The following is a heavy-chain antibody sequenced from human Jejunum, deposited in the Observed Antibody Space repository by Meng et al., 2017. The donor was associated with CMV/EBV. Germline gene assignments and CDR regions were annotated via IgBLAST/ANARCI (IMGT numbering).Heavy chain of an antibody. V-gene: IGHV3-30-3*01. J-gene: IGHJ4*02. CDR3: ARGGDFDWLLFAY. Sequence: GFTFSSYAMHWVRQAPGKGLEWVAVISYDGNNQLYADSVKGRFTISRDNSKKTLYLQMNSLRVDDTAVYYCARGGDFDWLLFAYWGQGTLVTVSS. CDR1: GFTFSSYA. CDR2: ISYDGNNQ. D-gene: IGHD3-9*01.